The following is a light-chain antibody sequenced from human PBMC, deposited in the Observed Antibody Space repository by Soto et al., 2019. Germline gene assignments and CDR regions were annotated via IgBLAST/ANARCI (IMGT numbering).Light chain of an antibody. CDR1: SSDVGGYNY. Sequence: QSALTQPPSASGSPGQSVTISCTGTSSDVGGYNYVSWYQQHPGKAPQLMIYEVNKRPSGVPDRFSGSKSGNTASLTVSGLQAEDEGDYYCSSYEGSDNLVFGGGTKLTVL. V-gene: IGLV2-8*01. CDR3: SSYEGSDNLV. CDR2: EVN. J-gene: IGLJ2*01.